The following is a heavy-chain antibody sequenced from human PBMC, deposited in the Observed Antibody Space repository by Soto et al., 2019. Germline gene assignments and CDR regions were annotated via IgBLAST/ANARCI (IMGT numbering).Heavy chain of an antibody. D-gene: IGHD2-21*02. CDR2: ISYGASNK. Sequence: LRLSCAASGFTFSSYGMHWVRQAPGKGLEWVALISYGASNKYYADSVKGRFTISRDNSKNTLYLQMNSLRAEDTAVYYCAKDFDCGGDCNSFYFDYWGQGTLVTVSS. CDR1: GFTFSSYG. J-gene: IGHJ4*02. V-gene: IGHV3-30*18. CDR3: AKDFDCGGDCNSFYFDY.